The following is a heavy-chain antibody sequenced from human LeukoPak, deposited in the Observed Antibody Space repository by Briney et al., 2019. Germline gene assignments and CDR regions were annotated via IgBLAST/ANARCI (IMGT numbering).Heavy chain of an antibody. CDR1: GFTFSRYW. Sequence: PGGSLRLSCAASGFTFSRYWVHWVRQAPGKGLEWVATIKPDGSAQYYVDSVKGRFTISRDNAKNSLFLQINSLRAEDTAVYYCVAISYLAFDIWGQGTMVTVSS. CDR3: VAISYLAFDI. V-gene: IGHV3-7*01. D-gene: IGHD3-3*01. CDR2: IKPDGSAQ. J-gene: IGHJ3*02.